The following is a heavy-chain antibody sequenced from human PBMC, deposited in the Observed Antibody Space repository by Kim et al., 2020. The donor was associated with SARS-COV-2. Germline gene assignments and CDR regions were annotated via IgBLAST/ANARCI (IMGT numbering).Heavy chain of an antibody. CDR3: ARGLQRGVGATSLLGGDY. Sequence: ASVKVSCKASGYTFTGYYMHWVRQAPGQGLEWMGWINPNSGGTNYAQKFQGRVTMTRDTSISTAYMELSRLRSDDTAVYYCARGLQRGVGATSLLGGDYWGQGTLVTVSS. CDR2: INPNSGGT. D-gene: IGHD1-26*01. CDR1: GYTFTGYY. V-gene: IGHV1-2*02. J-gene: IGHJ4*02.